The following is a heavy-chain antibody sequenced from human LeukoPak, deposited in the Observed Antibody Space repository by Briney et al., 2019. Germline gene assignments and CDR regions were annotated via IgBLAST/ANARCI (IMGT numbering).Heavy chain of an antibody. CDR1: GGSISSYY. J-gene: IGHJ3*02. CDR3: ARNPDAFDI. CDR2: IYYSGST. V-gene: IGHV4-59*08. Sequence: PSETLTLTCTVSGGSISSYYWSWIRQPPEKGLEWIGYIYYSGSTNYNPSLKSRVTISVDASKNQFSLKLSSVTAADTAVYYCARNPDAFDIWGQGTMVTVSS.